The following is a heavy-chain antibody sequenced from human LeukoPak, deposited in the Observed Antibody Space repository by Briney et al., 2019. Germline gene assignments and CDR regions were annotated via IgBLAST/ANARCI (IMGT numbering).Heavy chain of an antibody. V-gene: IGHV3-74*01. CDR1: GFTFSTYW. J-gene: IGHJ3*02. CDR2: INSDGSRT. D-gene: IGHD6-19*01. Sequence: PGGSLRLSCAASGFTFSTYWMHWVRQAPGKGLVWVSRINSDGSRTTYADSVKGRFTISRDNAKNTLYLQMNSLRTEDTAVYYCARPKTQYSSGLDGFDIWGQGTMVTVSS. CDR3: ARPKTQYSSGLDGFDI.